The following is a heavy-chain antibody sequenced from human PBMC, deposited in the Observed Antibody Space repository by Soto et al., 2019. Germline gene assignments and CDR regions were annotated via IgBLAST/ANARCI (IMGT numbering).Heavy chain of an antibody. V-gene: IGHV3-33*01. CDR3: ARDKGPSIAARLALDY. Sequence: GGSLRLSCAASGFTFSSYGMHWVRQAPGKGLEWVAVIWYDGSNKYYADSVKGRFTISRDNSRNTLYLQMNSLRAEDTAVYYCARDKGPSIAARLALDYWGQGTLVTVSS. CDR2: IWYDGSNK. CDR1: GFTFSSYG. J-gene: IGHJ4*02. D-gene: IGHD6-6*01.